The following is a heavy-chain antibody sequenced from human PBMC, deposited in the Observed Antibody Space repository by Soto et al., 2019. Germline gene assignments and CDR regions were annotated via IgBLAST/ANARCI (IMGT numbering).Heavy chain of an antibody. Sequence: GASVKVSCKASGYTFTSYGISWVRQAPGQGLEWMGWISAYNGNTNYAQKLQGRVTMTTDTSTSTAYMELRSLRSDDTAVYYCARSGIYNYYYYYMDVWGKGTTVTVSS. J-gene: IGHJ6*03. CDR2: ISAYNGNT. V-gene: IGHV1-18*01. D-gene: IGHD1-26*01. CDR3: ARSGIYNYYYYYMDV. CDR1: GYTFTSYG.